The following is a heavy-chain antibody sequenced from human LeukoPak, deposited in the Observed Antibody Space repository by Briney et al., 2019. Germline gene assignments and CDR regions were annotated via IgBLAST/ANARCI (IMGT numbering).Heavy chain of an antibody. CDR3: TAPPPDSGYISRDF. CDR2: IKSKTDGGTT. V-gene: IGHV3-15*01. CDR1: GFTFSKAW. J-gene: IGHJ4*02. Sequence: PGGSLRLSCAASGFTFSKAWMSWVRQAPGKGLEWVGRIKSKTDGGTTDYAAPLKGRFTISRDDSKNTMYLQMNSLNTEDTAVYYCTAPPPDSGYISRDFRGQGTLVTVSS. D-gene: IGHD6-25*01.